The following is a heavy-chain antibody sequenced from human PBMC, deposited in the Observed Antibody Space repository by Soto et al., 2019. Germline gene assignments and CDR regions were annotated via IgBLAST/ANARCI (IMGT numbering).Heavy chain of an antibody. V-gene: IGHV1-69*13. D-gene: IGHD3-22*01. J-gene: IGHJ4*02. Sequence: SVKVSCKASGGTFSSYAISWVRQAPGQGLEWMGGVIPIFGTANYAQKFQGRVTITADESTSTAYMELSSLRTEDTAVYYCTTLWEYYYDSRNYHPAYWGQGTLVTVSS. CDR1: GGTFSSYA. CDR3: TTLWEYYYDSRNYHPAY. CDR2: VIPIFGTA.